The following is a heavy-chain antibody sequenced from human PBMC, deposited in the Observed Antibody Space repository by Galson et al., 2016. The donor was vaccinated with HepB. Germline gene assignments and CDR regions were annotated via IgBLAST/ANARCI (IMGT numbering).Heavy chain of an antibody. J-gene: IGHJ5*02. V-gene: IGHV4-34*01. CDR1: GGSFSGYS. D-gene: IGHD3-10*01. CDR2: INHSGST. CDR3: ARGPGEWFGEKGNWFDP. Sequence: SETLSLTCAVYGGSFSGYSWSWIRQPPGKGLEWIGEINHSGSTNYNPSPKSRVTISVDTSKNQFSLKLSSVTAADTAVYYCARGPGEWFGEKGNWFDPWGQGTLVTVSS.